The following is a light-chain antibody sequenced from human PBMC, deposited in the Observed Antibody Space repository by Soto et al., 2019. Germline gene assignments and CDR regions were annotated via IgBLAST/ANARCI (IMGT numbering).Light chain of an antibody. CDR1: HSVLNTSNNKTY. J-gene: IGKJ4*01. V-gene: IGKV4-1*01. CDR3: QQYYSPPLS. Sequence: DIVMTQSPDSLAVSLGERATIHCRSTHSVLNTSNNKTYLAWYQQKLGQPPKLLIYWASTREVGVPDRFRGIGSGTEFTLSINTLQAEDAAVYFCQQYYSPPLSFGGGTHVEIK. CDR2: WAS.